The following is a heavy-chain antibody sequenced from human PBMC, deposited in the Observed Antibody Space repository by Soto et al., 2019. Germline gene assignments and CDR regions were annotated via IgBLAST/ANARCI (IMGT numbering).Heavy chain of an antibody. D-gene: IGHD2-15*01. CDR3: AREDIVGGGFDP. Sequence: SETLSLTCTVSGGSISSGDYYWSWIRQPPGKGLEWIGYIYYSGSTYYNPSLKSRVTISVDTSKNQFSLKLSSVTAADTAVYYCAREDIVGGGFDPWGQGTLVTVS. V-gene: IGHV4-30-4*01. J-gene: IGHJ5*02. CDR2: IYYSGST. CDR1: GGSISSGDYY.